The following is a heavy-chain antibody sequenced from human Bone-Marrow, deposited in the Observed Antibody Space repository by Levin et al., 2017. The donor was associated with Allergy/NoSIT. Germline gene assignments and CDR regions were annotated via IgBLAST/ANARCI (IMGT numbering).Heavy chain of an antibody. J-gene: IGHJ4*02. V-gene: IGHV4-61*01. Sequence: SETLSLTCTVSGGSVSSASYYWSWIRQPPGKGLEWIGSISYNENTNYNPSLNSRVAMSLNTSKNQVSLKLNSVTAADTAVYYCARKITGSNGWFHFDYWGQGTLVTASS. D-gene: IGHD6-19*01. CDR2: ISYNENT. CDR1: GGSVSSASYY. CDR3: ARKITGSNGWFHFDY.